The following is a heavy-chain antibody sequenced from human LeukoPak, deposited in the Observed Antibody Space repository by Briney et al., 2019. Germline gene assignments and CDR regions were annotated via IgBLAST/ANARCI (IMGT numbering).Heavy chain of an antibody. CDR3: AKEVTANVATSLDY. J-gene: IGHJ4*02. V-gene: IGHV3-30*18. D-gene: IGHD3-16*01. CDR2: ISWNGIVQ. Sequence: GGSLRLSCAASGFTFRNYGMHWVRQAPGKGLEWVAVISWNGIVQYYADSVKGRFTISRDNSKNTLYLQINSLRAEDTALYSCAKEVTANVATSLDYWGQGTQVTVSS. CDR1: GFTFRNYG.